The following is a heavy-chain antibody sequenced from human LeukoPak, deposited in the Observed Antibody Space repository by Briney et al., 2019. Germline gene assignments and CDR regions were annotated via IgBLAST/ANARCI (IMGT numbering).Heavy chain of an antibody. V-gene: IGHV3-48*03. CDR3: ARDRNYYGSGSYLDI. CDR2: ISSSGSTI. CDR1: GFTLSSYE. J-gene: IGHJ3*02. D-gene: IGHD3-10*01. Sequence: GGSLRLSCAASGFTLSSYEMNWVRQAPGKGLEWVSYISSSGSTIYYADSVKGRFTISRDNAKNSLYLQVNSLRAEDTAVYYCARDRNYYGSGSYLDIWGQGTMVTVSS.